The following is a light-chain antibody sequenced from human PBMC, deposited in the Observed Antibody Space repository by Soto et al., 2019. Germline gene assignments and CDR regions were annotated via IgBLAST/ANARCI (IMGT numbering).Light chain of an antibody. Sequence: EIVLTQSPATLSLSPGERATFSCKASQSVGTSLAWFQQKPGQAPRLLIYDASVRATGIPARFSGSGSGTDFTITISRLQPEDIAMYYCQQSSNWPPWTFGRGTRVEI. CDR3: QQSSNWPPWT. V-gene: IGKV3-11*01. J-gene: IGKJ1*01. CDR2: DAS. CDR1: QSVGTS.